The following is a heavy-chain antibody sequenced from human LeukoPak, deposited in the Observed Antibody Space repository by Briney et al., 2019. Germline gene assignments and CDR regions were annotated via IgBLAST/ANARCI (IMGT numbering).Heavy chain of an antibody. CDR1: GFXFGNAW. V-gene: IGHV3-15*05. Sequence: GGSLRLSCAASGFXFGNAWMSWVRQAPGKGLEWVGRILGKTDGGATDYAAPVKNRFIISRDDSKNMLYLQMNSLKTEDTAVYYCTRSTVTTRGYYFDYWGQGTLVTVSS. D-gene: IGHD4-17*01. CDR2: ILGKTDGGAT. J-gene: IGHJ4*02. CDR3: TRSTVTTRGYYFDY.